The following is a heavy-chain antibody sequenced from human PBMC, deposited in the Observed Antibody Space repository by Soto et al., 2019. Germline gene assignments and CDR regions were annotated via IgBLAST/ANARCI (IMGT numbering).Heavy chain of an antibody. D-gene: IGHD6-6*01. CDR2: ISSNGHSS. Sequence: EVQLVESGGGLVQPGGSLRLSCAASGFTFSYHAMHWVRQAPGKGLEYVSGISSNGHSSFYVDSVKDRFTISRDNSKNTLYLQMGSLRAEDMGVYYCARDSGVTSSSPLVYWGQGTLVTVSS. V-gene: IGHV3-64*07. J-gene: IGHJ4*02. CDR3: ARDSGVTSSSPLVY. CDR1: GFTFSYHA.